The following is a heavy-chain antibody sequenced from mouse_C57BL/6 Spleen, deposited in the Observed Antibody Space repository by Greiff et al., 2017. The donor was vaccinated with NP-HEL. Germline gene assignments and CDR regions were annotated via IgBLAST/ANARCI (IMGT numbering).Heavy chain of an antibody. CDR3: ARDYGNPYWYFDV. Sequence: QVQLKESGAELAKPGASVKLSCKASGYTFTSYWMHWVKQRPGQGLEWIGYINPSSGYTKYNQKFKDKATLTADKSSSTAYMQLSSLTYEDSAVYYCARDYGNPYWYFDVWGTGTTVTVSS. V-gene: IGHV1-7*01. CDR1: GYTFTSYW. J-gene: IGHJ1*03. CDR2: INPSSGYT. D-gene: IGHD2-1*01.